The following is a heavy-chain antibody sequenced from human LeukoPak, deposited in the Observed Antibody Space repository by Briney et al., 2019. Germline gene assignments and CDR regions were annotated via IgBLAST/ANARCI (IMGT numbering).Heavy chain of an antibody. CDR2: ISTSGGST. Sequence: GGSLRLSCSASGFTLGSYAMHWVRQAPGKGLEYVSAISTSGGSTYYADSVKGRFTISRDNSKNTLYLQMSSLRVEDTAVYYCVKEDITVAGFFDYWGQGTVVTVSS. J-gene: IGHJ4*02. CDR3: VKEDITVAGFFDY. V-gene: IGHV3-64D*06. CDR1: GFTLGSYA. D-gene: IGHD6-19*01.